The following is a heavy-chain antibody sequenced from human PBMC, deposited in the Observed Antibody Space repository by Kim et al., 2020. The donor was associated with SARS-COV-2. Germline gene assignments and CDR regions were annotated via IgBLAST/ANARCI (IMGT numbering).Heavy chain of an antibody. D-gene: IGHD3-22*01. CDR1: GFTFDDHA. Sequence: GGSLRLSCAASGFTFDDHAMHWVRQAPGKGLEWVSGISWNSGSRGYADSVKGRFTISRDNAKNSLYLQMNSLRAEDTALYYCAKKSRGYHGDAFDIWGQVTMDTVSS. CDR2: ISWNSGSR. J-gene: IGHJ3*02. V-gene: IGHV3-9*01. CDR3: AKKSRGYHGDAFDI.